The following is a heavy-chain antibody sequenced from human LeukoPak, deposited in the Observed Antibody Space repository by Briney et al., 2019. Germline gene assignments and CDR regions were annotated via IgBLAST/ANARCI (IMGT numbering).Heavy chain of an antibody. J-gene: IGHJ6*02. CDR2: INSDGSST. CDR3: ARDTQQLGYYYYYGMDV. CDR1: GFTFSSYW. V-gene: IGHV3-74*01. D-gene: IGHD6-13*01. Sequence: GGSLRLSCAASGFTFSSYWMHWVRQAPGKGLVWVSRINSDGSSTSYADSVRGRFTISRDNAENTLYLQMNSLRAEDTAVYYCARDTQQLGYYYYYGMDVWGQGTTVTVSS.